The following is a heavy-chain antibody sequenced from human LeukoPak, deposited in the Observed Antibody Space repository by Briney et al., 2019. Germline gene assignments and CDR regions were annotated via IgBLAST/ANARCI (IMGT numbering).Heavy chain of an antibody. J-gene: IGHJ3*02. D-gene: IGHD1-7*01. CDR1: GVTFSNYA. V-gene: IGHV3-23*01. Sequence: PGGSLRLSCAASGVTFSNYAMNWVRQAPGKGLEWVSTISDSDGSTYYADSVKGRFTVSKNRLYLQMDSLRADDTAVYYCARGVRDYPSGNSYSVFDIWGQGTM. CDR3: ARGVRDYPSGNSYSVFDI. CDR2: ISDSDGST.